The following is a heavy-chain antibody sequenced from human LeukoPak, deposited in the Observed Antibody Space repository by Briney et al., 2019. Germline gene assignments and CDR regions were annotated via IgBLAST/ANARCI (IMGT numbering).Heavy chain of an antibody. CDR3: ARAQTTHYYDSSGYFDY. V-gene: IGHV1-2*02. D-gene: IGHD3-22*01. CDR1: GYTFTGYY. J-gene: IGHJ4*02. Sequence: ASVKVSCKASGYTFTGYYMHWVRQAPGQGLEWMGWINPNSGGTNYAQKFQGRVTMTGDTSISTAYMELSRLRSDDTAVYYCARAQTTHYYDSSGYFDYWGQGTLVTVSS. CDR2: INPNSGGT.